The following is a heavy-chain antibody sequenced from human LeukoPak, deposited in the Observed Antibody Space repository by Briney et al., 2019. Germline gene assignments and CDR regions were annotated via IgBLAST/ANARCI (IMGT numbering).Heavy chain of an antibody. V-gene: IGHV6-1*01. CDR3: VRGGTGRGGYNDAFDV. Sequence: SQTLSVTCVIFGDSVSSNSAAWNWIRQSPSRGLEWLGKTYYRSKWYNDYAVSLNSRLSVNPETSKNLYSLQLSSVAPEDTAVDNCVRGGTGRGGYNDAFDVWGQGTMVTVSS. CDR2: TYYRSKWYN. J-gene: IGHJ3*01. D-gene: IGHD5-24*01. CDR1: GDSVSSNSAA.